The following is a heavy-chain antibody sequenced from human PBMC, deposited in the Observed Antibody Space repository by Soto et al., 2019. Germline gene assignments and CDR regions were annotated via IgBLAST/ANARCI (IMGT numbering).Heavy chain of an antibody. J-gene: IGHJ4*02. CDR3: AXAFGGEYYDRRSWYSAY. CDR2: IYPGDFDI. V-gene: IGHV5-51*01. Sequence: PGESLKISCKGSGYKFIDYWIGWVRQVPGEGLEWMGSIYPGDFDIKYGPSFQGQVTISADKSITTVYLQWSSLKASDTGIYYCAXAFGGEYYDRRSWYSAYWGQGTQVTVSS. CDR1: GYKFIDYW. D-gene: IGHD3-16*01.